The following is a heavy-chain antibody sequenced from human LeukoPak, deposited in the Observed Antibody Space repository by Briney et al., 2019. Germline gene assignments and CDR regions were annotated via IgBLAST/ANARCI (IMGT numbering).Heavy chain of an antibody. CDR3: ARERRLLWMVSFDY. D-gene: IGHD3-10*01. V-gene: IGHV1-2*02. CDR2: INPNSGGT. J-gene: IGHJ4*02. CDR1: GYTFTGYY. Sequence: ASVKVSCKASGYTFTGYYMHWVRQAPGQGLEWMGWINPNSGGTNYAQKFQGRVTMTRDTSISTAYMELSRLRSDDTAVYCCARERRLLWMVSFDYWGQGTLVTVSS.